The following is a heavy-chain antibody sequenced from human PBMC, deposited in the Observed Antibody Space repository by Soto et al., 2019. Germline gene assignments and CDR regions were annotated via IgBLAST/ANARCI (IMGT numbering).Heavy chain of an antibody. V-gene: IGHV3-11*05. D-gene: IGHD6-13*01. CDR1: GFTFSDYY. CDR2: ISSSTSHT. CDR3: ARGRGAAADYFDF. J-gene: IGHJ4*02. Sequence: QVQLVESGGGLVKPGGSLRLSCAVSGFTFSDYYMTLIRQAPGNGLEWVSYISSSTSHTTYADSVKGRFTISRDNAKNSLFLQMNSLRAEDTAVYYCARGRGAAADYFDFWGQGTLVTVSS.